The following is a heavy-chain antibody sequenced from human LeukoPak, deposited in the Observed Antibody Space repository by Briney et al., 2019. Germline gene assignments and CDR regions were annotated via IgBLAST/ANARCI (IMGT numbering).Heavy chain of an antibody. J-gene: IGHJ4*02. CDR2: IYSGGST. D-gene: IGHD3-10*01. CDR1: GFTVSSNY. Sequence: GGSLRLSCAASGFTVSSNYTSWVRQAPGKGLEWVSVIYSGGSTYYADSVKGRFTISRDNSKNTLYLQMNSLRAEDTAVYYCASRYGSGSYPFRYWGQGTLVTVSS. CDR3: ASRYGSGSYPFRY. V-gene: IGHV3-53*01.